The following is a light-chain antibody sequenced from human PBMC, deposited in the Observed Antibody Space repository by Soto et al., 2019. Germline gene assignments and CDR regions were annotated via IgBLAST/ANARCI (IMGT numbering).Light chain of an antibody. CDR2: EGN. CDR3: CSYAGSNTWV. Sequence: QSALTQPASVSGSPGQSITISCTGTSSDVGSYNFVSWYQQHPGTAPKLMIYEGNKWPSGVSNRFSGSNSGNTASLTISGLQAEDEADYYCCSYAGSNTWVFGGGTKVTVL. CDR1: SSDVGSYNF. V-gene: IGLV2-23*01. J-gene: IGLJ3*02.